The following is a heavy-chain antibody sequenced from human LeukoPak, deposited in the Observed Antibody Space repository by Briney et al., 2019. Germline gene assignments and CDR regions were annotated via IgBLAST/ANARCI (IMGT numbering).Heavy chain of an antibody. CDR2: IVVGSGNT. D-gene: IGHD3-10*01. J-gene: IGHJ5*02. Sequence: GASVKVSCKASGFTFTSSAMQWVRQARGQRLEWIGWIVVGSGNTNYAQKFQERVTITRDMSTSTAYMELSSLRSEDTAVYYCAADRSGAGVSFDPWGQGTLVTVSS. V-gene: IGHV1-58*02. CDR3: AADRSGAGVSFDP. CDR1: GFTFTSSA.